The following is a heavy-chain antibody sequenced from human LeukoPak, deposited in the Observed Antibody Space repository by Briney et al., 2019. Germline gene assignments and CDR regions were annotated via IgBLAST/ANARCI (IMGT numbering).Heavy chain of an antibody. CDR2: FSGSGGST. J-gene: IGHJ4*02. CDR3: ARSGLSRFDY. CDR1: GFTFSSYA. Sequence: GGSLRLSCAVSGFTFSSYAMSWVRQAPGKGLEWVSAFSGSGGSTYYADSVKGRFTISRVNSKNTLFLQMNSLRAEDTAVYYCARSGLSRFDYWGQGTLVTVSS. D-gene: IGHD4/OR15-4a*01. V-gene: IGHV3-23*01.